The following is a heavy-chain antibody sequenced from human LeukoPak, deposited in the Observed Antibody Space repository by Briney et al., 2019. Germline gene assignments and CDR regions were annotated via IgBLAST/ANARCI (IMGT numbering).Heavy chain of an antibody. D-gene: IGHD3-22*01. V-gene: IGHV3-30-3*01. J-gene: IGHJ4*02. Sequence: GGSLRLSCAASGFTFSSYAMHWVRQAPGKGLEWVAVISYDGSNEYYADSVKGRFTISRDNSKNTLYLQMNSLRAEDTAVYYCARSYYYDSSGYDFDYWGQGTLVTVSS. CDR3: ARSYYYDSSGYDFDY. CDR2: ISYDGSNE. CDR1: GFTFSSYA.